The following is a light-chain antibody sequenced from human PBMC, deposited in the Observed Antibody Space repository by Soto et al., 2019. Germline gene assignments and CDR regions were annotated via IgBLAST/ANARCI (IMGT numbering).Light chain of an antibody. CDR1: SSDVGSYSL. CDR2: EDI. Sequence: QSALTQPASVSGSPGQSITISCTGTSSDVGSYSLLSWYQHHPGKAPRLIIYEDIKGPSGVSNRFSGSKSGNTASLRISGLQAEYEADYYCYTNAGGSTYLFRTGTKVTVL. J-gene: IGLJ1*01. V-gene: IGLV2-23*01. CDR3: YTNAGGSTYL.